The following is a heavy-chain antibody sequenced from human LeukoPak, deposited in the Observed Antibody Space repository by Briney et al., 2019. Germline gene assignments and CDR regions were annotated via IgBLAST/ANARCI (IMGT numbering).Heavy chain of an antibody. CDR2: ISGSGGST. D-gene: IGHD2-15*01. J-gene: IGHJ4*02. CDR1: GFAFSSYA. V-gene: IGHV3-23*01. Sequence: PGGSLRLSCAASGFAFSSYAMSWVRQAPGKGLEWVSAISGSGGSTYYADSVKGRFTISRDNSKNTLYLQMNSLRAEDTAVYYCAKSWWWELRTAGDPPYYFDYWGQGTLVTVSS. CDR3: AKSWWWELRTAGDPPYYFDY.